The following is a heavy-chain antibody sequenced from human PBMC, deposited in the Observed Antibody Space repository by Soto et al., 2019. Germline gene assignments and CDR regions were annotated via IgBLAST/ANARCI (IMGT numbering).Heavy chain of an antibody. Sequence: GGSLRLSCTASGFTFSSYSMSWVRQGPGKGLEWVSYITKSSSTKYYADSVKGRFTISRDNAKNSLYLQMNSLRDEDTAVYYCARDGAPPWGGWSYDWFDPWGQGTLVTVSS. J-gene: IGHJ5*02. CDR1: GFTFSSYS. V-gene: IGHV3-48*02. CDR2: ITKSSSTK. D-gene: IGHD1-26*01. CDR3: ARDGAPPWGGWSYDWFDP.